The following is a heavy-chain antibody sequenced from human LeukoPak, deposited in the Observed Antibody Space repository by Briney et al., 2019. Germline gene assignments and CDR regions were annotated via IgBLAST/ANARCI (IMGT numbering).Heavy chain of an antibody. CDR1: GFTFTGYW. J-gene: IGHJ4*02. V-gene: IGHV3-7*05. CDR3: ARDRDVNYCDY. CDR2: IRQDESEK. D-gene: IGHD5-24*01. Sequence: PGGSLRLSCAASGFTFTGYWMSWVRQAPGKGLEWVANIRQDESEKYYVDSVKGRFTISRDNAKNSLYLQMNSLRAEDTAVYYCARDRDVNYCDYWGQGTLVTVSS.